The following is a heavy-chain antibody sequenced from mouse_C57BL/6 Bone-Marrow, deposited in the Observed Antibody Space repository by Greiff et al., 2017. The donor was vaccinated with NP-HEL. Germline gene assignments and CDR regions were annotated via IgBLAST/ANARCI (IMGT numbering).Heavy chain of an antibody. D-gene: IGHD1-1*01. Sequence: VQLVESGPELVKPGASVKLSCKASGYTFTSYDINWVKQRPGQGLEWIGWIYPRDGSTKYNEKFKGKATLTVDTSSSTAYMELHSLTSEDSAVYFCVYGSSRYYFDYWGQGTTLTVSS. J-gene: IGHJ2*01. CDR1: GYTFTSYD. V-gene: IGHV1-85*01. CDR2: IYPRDGST. CDR3: VYGSSRYYFDY.